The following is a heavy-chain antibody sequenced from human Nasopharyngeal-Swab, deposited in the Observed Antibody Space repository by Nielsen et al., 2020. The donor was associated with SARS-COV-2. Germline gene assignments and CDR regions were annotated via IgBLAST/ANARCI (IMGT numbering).Heavy chain of an antibody. CDR1: GFTFSSYA. Sequence: GESLKISCAASGFTFSSYAMSWVRQAPGKGLEWVSAISGSGGSTYYADSVKGRFTISRDNSKNTLYPQMNSLRAEDTAVYYCAKLRLRLGVGYWGQGTLVTVSS. D-gene: IGHD3-16*01. CDR2: ISGSGGST. V-gene: IGHV3-23*01. CDR3: AKLRLRLGVGY. J-gene: IGHJ4*02.